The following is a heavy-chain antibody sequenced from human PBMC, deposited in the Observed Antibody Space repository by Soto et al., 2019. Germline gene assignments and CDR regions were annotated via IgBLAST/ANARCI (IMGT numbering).Heavy chain of an antibody. CDR1: GFTFSSYA. Sequence: EVQLLESGGGLVQPGGSLRLSCAASGFTFSSYAMSWVRQAPGKGLAWVSGISVSGGSTYYADSVKGRFTISRDISKNTLYLQMNSLRAEDTAVYYCASNTRYDPPDYWGQGTLVTVSS. D-gene: IGHD3-16*01. CDR3: ASNTRYDPPDY. V-gene: IGHV3-23*01. CDR2: ISVSGGST. J-gene: IGHJ4*02.